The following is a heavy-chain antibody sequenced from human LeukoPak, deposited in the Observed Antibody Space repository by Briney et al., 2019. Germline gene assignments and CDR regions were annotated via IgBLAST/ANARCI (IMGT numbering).Heavy chain of an antibody. CDR3: AKGGDGYNYSFDY. Sequence: PGGSLRLSCAASGLTVSSNYMSWVRQAPGKGLEWVSVICSGGNTYYADSVKGRFTISRHSSTNTLYLQMNSLRAEDTAVYYCAKGGDGYNYSFDYWGQGTLVTVSS. V-gene: IGHV3-53*04. CDR2: ICSGGNT. D-gene: IGHD5-24*01. J-gene: IGHJ4*02. CDR1: GLTVSSNY.